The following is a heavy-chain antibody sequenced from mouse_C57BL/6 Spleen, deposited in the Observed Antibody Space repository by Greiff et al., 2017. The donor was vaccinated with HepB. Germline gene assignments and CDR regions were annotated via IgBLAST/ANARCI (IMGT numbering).Heavy chain of an antibody. V-gene: IGHV1-54*01. CDR1: GYAFTNYL. D-gene: IGHD3-3*01. Sequence: VQLQQSGAELVRPGTSVKVSCKASGYAFTNYLIEWVKQRPGQGLEWIGVINPGSGGTNYNEKFKGKATLTADKSSSTAYMQHSSLTSEDSAVYFCARGTVDYWGQGTSVTVSS. J-gene: IGHJ4*01. CDR2: INPGSGGT. CDR3: ARGTVDY.